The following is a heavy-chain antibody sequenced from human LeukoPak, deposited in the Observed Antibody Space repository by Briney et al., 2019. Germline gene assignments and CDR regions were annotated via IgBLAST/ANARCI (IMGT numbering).Heavy chain of an antibody. Sequence: ASVKVSCKASGYTFTGYYMHWVRQAPGQGLEWMGWINPNSAGTNYAQNFQGRVTMTRDTSINTAYMELTRLRSDDTAVYYCARRYCSSTSCYYFDYWGQGTLVTVSS. V-gene: IGHV1-2*02. D-gene: IGHD2-2*01. CDR3: ARRYCSSTSCYYFDY. J-gene: IGHJ4*02. CDR1: GYTFTGYY. CDR2: INPNSAGT.